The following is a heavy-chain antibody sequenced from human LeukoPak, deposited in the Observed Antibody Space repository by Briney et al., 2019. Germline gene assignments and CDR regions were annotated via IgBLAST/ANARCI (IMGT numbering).Heavy chain of an antibody. Sequence: GGSLRLSCAASGFTFSSYWMHWVRQAPGKGLVWVSRINSDGSTTSYADSVMGRFTISRDDAKNTLYLQMNSLRAEDTAVYYCARVIYSGWEGELSDWGQGTLVTVSS. CDR2: INSDGSTT. D-gene: IGHD6-19*01. CDR1: GFTFSSYW. J-gene: IGHJ4*02. V-gene: IGHV3-74*01. CDR3: ARVIYSGWEGELSD.